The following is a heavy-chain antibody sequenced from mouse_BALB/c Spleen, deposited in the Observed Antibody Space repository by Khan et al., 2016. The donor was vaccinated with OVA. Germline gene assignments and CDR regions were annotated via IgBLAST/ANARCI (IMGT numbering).Heavy chain of an antibody. D-gene: IGHD1-1*01. CDR2: ISYSGNT. Sequence: EVELVESGPGLVKPSQSLSLTCTVTGYSITSDYAWNWIRQFPGNKLEWMGYISYSGNTKYNPSLKSRISITRDTSKNQFFLQLNSVTIEDTATXYRARIYGGDFDYWGQGTTLTVSS. CDR3: ARIYGGDFDY. J-gene: IGHJ2*01. CDR1: GYSITSDYA. V-gene: IGHV3-2*02.